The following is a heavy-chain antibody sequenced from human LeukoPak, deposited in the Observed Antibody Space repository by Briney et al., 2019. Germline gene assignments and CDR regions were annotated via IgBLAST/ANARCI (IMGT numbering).Heavy chain of an antibody. CDR2: IDAGNGNT. CDR1: GYTFTNYV. J-gene: IGHJ4*02. Sequence: ASVKVSCKASGYTFTNYVLNWARQAPGQRLEWVGWIDAGNGNTKYSQKFQGRVTITRDTSANTAYMELSSLRSEDTAIYYCVRHARDFDYWGQGTPVTVSP. D-gene: IGHD6-6*01. CDR3: VRHARDFDY. V-gene: IGHV1-3*01.